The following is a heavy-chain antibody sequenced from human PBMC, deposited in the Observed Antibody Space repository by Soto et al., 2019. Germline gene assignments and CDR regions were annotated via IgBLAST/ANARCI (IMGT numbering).Heavy chain of an antibody. Sequence: ASVKVSCKASGYTFTSYAITWVRQAPGQGLEWMGWISGYNGNTKYAQKLQGRVTMTTDTSTSTAYMEMRSLRSDDTAVYYCAKGFIVVVTVIRPDDAFDVWGQGTLVTVSS. V-gene: IGHV1-18*04. J-gene: IGHJ3*01. CDR2: ISGYNGNT. CDR3: AKGFIVVVTVIRPDDAFDV. D-gene: IGHD2-21*02. CDR1: GYTFTSYA.